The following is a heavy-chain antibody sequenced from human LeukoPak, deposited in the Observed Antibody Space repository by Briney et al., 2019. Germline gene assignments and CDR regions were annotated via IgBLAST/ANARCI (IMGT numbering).Heavy chain of an antibody. Sequence: GSLRLSCAASGFTFSSYAMSWVRQPPGKGLEWIGSIYYSGSTYYNPSLKSRVTISVDTSVDTSKNQFSLKLSSVTAADTAVYYCAREGLLLGVAAAGTDAFDIWGQGTMVTVSS. CDR3: AREGLLLGVAAAGTDAFDI. J-gene: IGHJ3*02. CDR2: IYYSGST. V-gene: IGHV4-39*07. D-gene: IGHD6-13*01. CDR1: GFTFSSYA.